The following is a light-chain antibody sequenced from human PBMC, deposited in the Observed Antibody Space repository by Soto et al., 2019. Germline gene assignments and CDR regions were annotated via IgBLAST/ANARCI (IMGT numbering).Light chain of an antibody. V-gene: IGKV3-15*01. CDR3: HQHNNWPFT. Sequence: EIVMTQSPATLSVSPGERATLSCRASKSVSSNLAWYQQRPGQAPRLLIYGASTRATGIPARLSGSGSGTEFTLTISSLQSEDFAVYYCHQHNNWPFTFGQGTKLEIK. J-gene: IGKJ2*01. CDR2: GAS. CDR1: KSVSSN.